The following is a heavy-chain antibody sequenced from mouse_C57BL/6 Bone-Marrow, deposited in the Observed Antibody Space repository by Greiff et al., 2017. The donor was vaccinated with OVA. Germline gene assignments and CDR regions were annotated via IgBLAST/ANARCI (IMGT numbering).Heavy chain of an antibody. Sequence: VQLQQPGAELVKPGASVKLSCKASGYTFTSYWMHWVKQRPGQGLEWIGMIHPNSGSTNYNEKFKSKATLTVDKSSSTAYMQLSSLTSEDSAVYYCARSYYYGSSYWVAYWGQGTLVTVSA. CDR2: IHPNSGST. D-gene: IGHD1-1*01. CDR3: ARSYYYGSSYWVAY. V-gene: IGHV1-64*01. J-gene: IGHJ3*01. CDR1: GYTFTSYW.